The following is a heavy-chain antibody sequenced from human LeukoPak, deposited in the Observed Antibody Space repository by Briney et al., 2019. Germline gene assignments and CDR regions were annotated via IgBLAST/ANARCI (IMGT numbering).Heavy chain of an antibody. V-gene: IGHV3-48*01. D-gene: IGHD2-8*01. Sequence: PGGSLRLSCAASGFTVSSNYMSWVRQAPGKGLEWVSNIGTSSTTIYYADSVKGRFTISRDNAKNSLYLQMNSLRAEDTAVYYCASPSGMGWFDPWGQGTLATVSS. CDR3: ASPSGMGWFDP. CDR2: IGTSSTTI. J-gene: IGHJ5*02. CDR1: GFTVSSNY.